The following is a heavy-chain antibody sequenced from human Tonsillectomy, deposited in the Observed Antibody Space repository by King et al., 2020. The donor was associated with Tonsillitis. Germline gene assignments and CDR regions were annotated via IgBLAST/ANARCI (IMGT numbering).Heavy chain of an antibody. D-gene: IGHD6-19*01. CDR3: VRENSRAVDRMYYYYGMDV. CDR1: GDSVSNNSDA. J-gene: IGHJ6*02. Sequence: VQLQQSGPGLVKPSQTLSLTCAISGDSVSNNSDAWNWIRQSPSRVLEWLGRTYYRSKWYNDYAISVKSRTAITPDTSKSQLSLKLDSVTPEDTAVYYCVRENSRAVDRMYYYYGMDVWGQGTTVTVSS. CDR2: TYYRSKWYN. V-gene: IGHV6-1*01.